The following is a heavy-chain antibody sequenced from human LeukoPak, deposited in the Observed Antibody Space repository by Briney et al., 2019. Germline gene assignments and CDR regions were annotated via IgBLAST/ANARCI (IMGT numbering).Heavy chain of an antibody. CDR2: IYSGGST. Sequence: PGGSLRLSCAASGFTFSSYGMHWVRQAPGKGLEWVSVIYSGGSTYYADSVKGRFTISRDNSKNTLYLQMNSLRAEDTAVYYCARVMYCSSTSCYTDYYYYMDVWGKGTTVTVSS. CDR1: GFTFSSYG. D-gene: IGHD2-2*02. V-gene: IGHV3-NL1*01. J-gene: IGHJ6*03. CDR3: ARVMYCSSTSCYTDYYYYMDV.